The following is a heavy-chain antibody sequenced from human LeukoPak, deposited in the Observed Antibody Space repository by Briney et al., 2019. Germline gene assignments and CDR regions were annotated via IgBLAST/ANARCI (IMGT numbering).Heavy chain of an antibody. V-gene: IGHV3-66*01. CDR3: ARFLLQYGDYVDY. J-gene: IGHJ4*02. CDR2: IYSGGST. Sequence: GGSLTLSCAASGFALSSYTMSWVRQAPGKGLEWVSVIYSGGSTYYADSVKGRFTISRDNSKNTLYLQMNSLRAEDTAVYYCARFLLQYGDYVDYWGQGTLVTVSS. CDR1: GFALSSYT. D-gene: IGHD4-17*01.